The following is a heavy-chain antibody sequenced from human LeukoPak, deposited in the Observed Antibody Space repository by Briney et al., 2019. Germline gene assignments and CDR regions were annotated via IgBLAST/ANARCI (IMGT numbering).Heavy chain of an antibody. J-gene: IGHJ4*02. CDR1: GFTFSSYA. Sequence: GGSLRLSCAASGFTFSSYAMSWVRQAPGKGLEWVSAISGSGGSTYYADSVKGRFTISRDNPKNTLYLQMNSLRAEDTAVYYCAKDLGVWFGDPGTFDYWGQGTLVTVSS. V-gene: IGHV3-23*01. CDR2: ISGSGGST. CDR3: AKDLGVWFGDPGTFDY. D-gene: IGHD3-10*01.